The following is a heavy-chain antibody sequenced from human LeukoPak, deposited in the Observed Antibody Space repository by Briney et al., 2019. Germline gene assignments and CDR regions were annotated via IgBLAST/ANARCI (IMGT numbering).Heavy chain of an antibody. CDR3: ARAGVVPATMPSGGMDV. CDR1: GFTFSSYE. J-gene: IGHJ6*02. V-gene: IGHV3-48*03. D-gene: IGHD2-2*01. CDR2: ISSSGSTI. Sequence: GGYLRLSCAASGFTFSSYEMNWVRQAPGRGLEWVSYISSSGSTIYYADSVKGRFTIPRDNAKNSLYLQMNSLRAEDTAVYYCARAGVVPATMPSGGMDVWGQGTTVTVSS.